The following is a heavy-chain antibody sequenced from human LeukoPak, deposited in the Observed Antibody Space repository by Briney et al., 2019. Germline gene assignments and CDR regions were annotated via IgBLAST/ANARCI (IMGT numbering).Heavy chain of an antibody. CDR3: ATVGVTDAFDI. D-gene: IGHD2-8*01. V-gene: IGHV3-48*01. J-gene: IGHJ3*02. Sequence: GGSLRLSCAASGFTFSSYSMNWVRQAPGKGLEWVSYISSSSSTIYYADSVKGRFTISRDNSKNILYLQMNSLRAEDTAVYYCATVGVTDAFDIWGQGTMVTVSS. CDR1: GFTFSSYS. CDR2: ISSSSSTI.